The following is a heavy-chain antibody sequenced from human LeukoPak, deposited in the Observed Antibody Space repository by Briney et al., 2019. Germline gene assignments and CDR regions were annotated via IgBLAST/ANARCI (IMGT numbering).Heavy chain of an antibody. CDR1: GFTFSSYA. Sequence: GGSLRLSCAASGFTFSSYAMSWVRQAPGKGLEWVSTITDSGAGTYYADSVKGRFTISRDNSKSTLYLQMNSLRAEDTAVYYCAKSTTVISGMDVWGKGTTVTVSS. V-gene: IGHV3-23*01. CDR2: ITDSGAGT. J-gene: IGHJ6*04. CDR3: AKSTTVISGMDV. D-gene: IGHD4-11*01.